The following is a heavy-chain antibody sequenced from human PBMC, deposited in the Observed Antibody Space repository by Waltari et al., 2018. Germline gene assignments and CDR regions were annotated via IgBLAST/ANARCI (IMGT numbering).Heavy chain of an antibody. J-gene: IGHJ4*02. CDR2: ISPSSNTI. CDR1: GFTFSSST. Sequence: EVQLVESGGGLVQPGGSLRLSCAASGFTFSSSTMNWVRHAPGKGLDWLSCISPSSNTIYYADSVKGRFTISRDSAKNSLYLQLNSLRADDTAVYYCARGISSSSGGHWGQGTLVTVSS. V-gene: IGHV3-48*04. D-gene: IGHD6-6*01. CDR3: ARGISSSSGGH.